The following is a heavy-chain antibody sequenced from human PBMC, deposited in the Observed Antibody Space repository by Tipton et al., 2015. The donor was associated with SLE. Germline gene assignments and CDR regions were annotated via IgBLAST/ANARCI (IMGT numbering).Heavy chain of an antibody. CDR1: GGSISSYY. D-gene: IGHD3-10*01. J-gene: IGHJ2*01. Sequence: TLSLTCTVSGGSISSYYWSWIRQPPGKGLEWIGYIYYSGSTNYNPSLKSRVTISVATSKNQFSLKLSSVTAADTAVYYCARRADYGSGNWYFDLWGRGTLVTVSS. CDR3: ARRADYGSGNWYFDL. V-gene: IGHV4-59*08. CDR2: IYYSGST.